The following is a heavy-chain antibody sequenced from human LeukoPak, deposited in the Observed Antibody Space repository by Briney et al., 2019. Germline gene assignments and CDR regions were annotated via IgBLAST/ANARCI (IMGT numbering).Heavy chain of an antibody. CDR2: ISYDGSNK. Sequence: GGSLRLSCAASGFTFSSYAMHWVRQAPGKGLEWVAVISYDGSNKYYADSVKGRFTISRDNSKNTLYLQMNSLRAEDTAVYYCARDQELVGDRWFDPWGQGTLVTVSS. CDR3: ARDQELVGDRWFDP. CDR1: GFTFSSYA. J-gene: IGHJ5*02. D-gene: IGHD6-13*01. V-gene: IGHV3-30-3*01.